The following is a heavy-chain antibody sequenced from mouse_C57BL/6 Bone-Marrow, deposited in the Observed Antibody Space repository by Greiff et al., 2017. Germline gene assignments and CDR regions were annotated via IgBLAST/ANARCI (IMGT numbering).Heavy chain of an antibody. J-gene: IGHJ4*01. Sequence: VKLQESGPGLVQPSQSLSITCTVSGFSLTSYGVHWVRQSPGKGLEWLGVIWRGGSTDYNAAFMSRLGITKDNSKSHVFFKMNSLQADGTAIYYCAKNGGLLRYYYALDYWGQGTSVTVSS. D-gene: IGHD2-3*01. V-gene: IGHV2-5*01. CDR1: GFSLTSYG. CDR2: IWRGGST. CDR3: AKNGGLLRYYYALDY.